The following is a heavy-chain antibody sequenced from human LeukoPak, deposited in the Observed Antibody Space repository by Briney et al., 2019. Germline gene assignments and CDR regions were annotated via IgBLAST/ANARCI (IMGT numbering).Heavy chain of an antibody. J-gene: IGHJ4*02. CDR2: ISSSSSYI. CDR1: GFTFSSYS. D-gene: IGHD6-19*01. CDR3: ASSPPVFAAVAGTGSSY. Sequence: GGSLRLSCAASGFTFSSYSMNWVRQAPGKGLEGVSSISSSSSYIYYADSVKGRFTISRDNAKNSLYLQMNSLRAEDTAVYYCASSPPVFAAVAGTGSSYWGQGTLVTVSS. V-gene: IGHV3-21*01.